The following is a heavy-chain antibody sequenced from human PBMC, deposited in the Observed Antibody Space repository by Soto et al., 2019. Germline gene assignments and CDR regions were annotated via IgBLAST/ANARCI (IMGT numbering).Heavy chain of an antibody. J-gene: IGHJ6*03. CDR2: IYYSGST. D-gene: IGHD2-15*01. CDR1: GGSISSYY. V-gene: IGHV4-59*08. CDR3: ARLGGSFYYYYMDV. Sequence: SETLSLTCTVSGGSISSYYWSWIRQPPGKGLEWIGYIYYSGSTNYNPSLKSRVTISVDTSKNQFSLKLSSVTAADTAVYYCARLGGSFYYYYMDVWGKGTKVTVSS.